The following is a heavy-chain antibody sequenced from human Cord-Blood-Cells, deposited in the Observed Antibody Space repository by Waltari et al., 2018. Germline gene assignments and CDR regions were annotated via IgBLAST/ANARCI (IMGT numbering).Heavy chain of an antibody. Sequence: QVQLVESGGGVVQPGRSLRLSCAASGFTFSSYGLHWVRQAPGKGLEWVAVISYDGSNKYYADSVKGRFTISRDNSKNTLYLQMNSLRAEDTAVYYCANTPNWGGGYWGQGTLVTVSS. CDR3: ANTPNWGGGY. V-gene: IGHV3-30*18. CDR2: ISYDGSNK. D-gene: IGHD7-27*01. J-gene: IGHJ4*02. CDR1: GFTFSSYG.